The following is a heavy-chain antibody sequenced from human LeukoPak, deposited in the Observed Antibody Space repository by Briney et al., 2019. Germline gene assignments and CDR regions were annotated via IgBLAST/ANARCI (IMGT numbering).Heavy chain of an antibody. CDR1: GFTFSSYR. CDR3: ASSKRRLGDFWSGYYTPLDY. V-gene: IGHV3-48*02. Sequence: PGGSLRLSRAASGFTFSSYRMNWVRQAPGKGLEWVSYISSSSSTIYYADSVKGRFTISRDNAKNSLYLQMNSLRDEDTAVYYCASSKRRLGDFWSGYYTPLDYWGQGTLVTVSS. D-gene: IGHD3-3*01. CDR2: ISSSSSTI. J-gene: IGHJ4*02.